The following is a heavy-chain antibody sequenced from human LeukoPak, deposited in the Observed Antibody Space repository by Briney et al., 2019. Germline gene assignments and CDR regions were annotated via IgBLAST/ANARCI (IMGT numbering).Heavy chain of an antibody. Sequence: SETLSPTCTVSGASIKSRSYFWGWVRQPPGTGLEWGGNMFQNGNTYYNPSLKNRVTISVDMSKNQFFVNLTSVTAADTAVYYCVTSQWLTPTFWGQGTLVIVSS. CDR1: GASIKSRSYF. CDR3: VTSQWLTPTF. D-gene: IGHD3-22*01. CDR2: MFQNGNT. V-gene: IGHV4-39*01. J-gene: IGHJ4*02.